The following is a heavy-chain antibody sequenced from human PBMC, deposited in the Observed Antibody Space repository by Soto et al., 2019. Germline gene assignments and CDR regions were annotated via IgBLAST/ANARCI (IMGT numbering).Heavy chain of an antibody. Sequence: QVQLVQSGAEVKKPGASVKVSCKASGYTFTSYDINWVRQATGQGLEWMGWMNPNSGNTGYAQKFQGRVTMTRKTSISTAYMELSSLRSEDTAVYYCARRGYSSSGYYYYYYGMDVWGQGTTVTVSS. CDR3: ARRGYSSSGYYYYYYGMDV. D-gene: IGHD6-13*01. V-gene: IGHV1-8*01. J-gene: IGHJ6*02. CDR2: MNPNSGNT. CDR1: GYTFTSYD.